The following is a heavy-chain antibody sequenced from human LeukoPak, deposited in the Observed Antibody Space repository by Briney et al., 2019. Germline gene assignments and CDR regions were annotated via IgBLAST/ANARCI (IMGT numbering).Heavy chain of an antibody. Sequence: ASVKVSCKPSVYTFTSYGISSVRQAPGQERKCMGWISAYNGNTKHAQKVQGRVTMTTDTSTSTAYMELRSLRSDDTAVYYCARGFPPRRNYDSSGYYSYYFDYWGKGTLVTVSS. D-gene: IGHD3-22*01. J-gene: IGHJ4*02. CDR2: ISAYNGNT. CDR3: ARGFPPRRNYDSSGYYSYYFDY. CDR1: VYTFTSYG. V-gene: IGHV1-18*01.